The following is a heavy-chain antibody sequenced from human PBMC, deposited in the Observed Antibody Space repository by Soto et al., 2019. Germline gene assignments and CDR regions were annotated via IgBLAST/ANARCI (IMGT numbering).Heavy chain of an antibody. CDR1: GFTFSSYA. D-gene: IGHD2-15*01. CDR2: ISGSGGST. Sequence: EVQLLESGGGLVQPGGSLRLSCAASGFTFSSYAMSWVRQAPGKGLEWVSAISGSGGSTYYADSVKGRFTISRDNSKNTLYLQMNSLRAEDTAVYYCATYPRRDIVVVVAAPPGYWGQGTLVTVSS. CDR3: ATYPRRDIVVVVAAPPGY. V-gene: IGHV3-23*01. J-gene: IGHJ4*02.